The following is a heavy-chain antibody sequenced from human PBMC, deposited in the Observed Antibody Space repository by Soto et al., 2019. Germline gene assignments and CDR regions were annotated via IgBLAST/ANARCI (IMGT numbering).Heavy chain of an antibody. J-gene: IGHJ6*02. CDR2: ISYDGSNK. CDR1: GFTFSSYG. Sequence: GGSLRLSCAASGFTFSSYGMHWVRQAPGKGLEWVAVISYDGSNKYYADSVKGRFTISRDNSKNTLYLQMNSLRAEDTAVYYCAKVFPGTHYYGMDVWGQGTTVTVSS. V-gene: IGHV3-30*18. CDR3: AKVFPGTHYYGMDV. D-gene: IGHD6-13*01.